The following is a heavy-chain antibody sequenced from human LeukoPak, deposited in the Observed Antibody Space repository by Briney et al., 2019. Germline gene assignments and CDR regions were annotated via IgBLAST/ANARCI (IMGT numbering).Heavy chain of an antibody. CDR3: ARHSFDFWSGYYGFRFDP. V-gene: IGHV4-59*08. CDR1: GGSISSYY. D-gene: IGHD3-3*01. CDR2: ICYSGST. Sequence: SETLSLTCTVSGGSISSYYWSWIRQPPGKGLEWIGYICYSGSTNYNPSLKSRVTISVDTSKNQFSLKLSSVTAADTAVYYCARHSFDFWSGYYGFRFDPWGQGTLVTVSS. J-gene: IGHJ5*02.